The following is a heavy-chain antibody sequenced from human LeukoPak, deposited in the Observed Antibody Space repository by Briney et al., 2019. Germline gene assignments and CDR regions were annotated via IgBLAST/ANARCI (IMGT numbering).Heavy chain of an antibody. J-gene: IGHJ4*02. Sequence: GGSLRLSCAASGFTFSSYWMSWVRQAPGKGLEWVANIKEDGSDKYYVDSVKGRFTISRDNAKNSLYLQMNGLRAEDTAVYYCARASAVAGTREYWGQGTLVTVSS. CDR3: ARASAVAGTREY. CDR2: IKEDGSDK. V-gene: IGHV3-7*01. D-gene: IGHD6-19*01. CDR1: GFTFSSYW.